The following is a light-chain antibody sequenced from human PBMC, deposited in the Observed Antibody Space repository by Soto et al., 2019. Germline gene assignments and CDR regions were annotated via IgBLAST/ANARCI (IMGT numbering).Light chain of an antibody. J-gene: IGKJ1*01. CDR2: GAS. CDR1: QSVSSSY. CDR3: QQYGSSPPT. V-gene: IGKV3-20*01. Sequence: EIVLTQSPGTLSLSPGERDTLSCRVSQSVSSSYLAWYQQKPGQAPRLLIYGASSRATGIPDRFSGSGSGTDFTLTISRLEPEDFAVYYCQQYGSSPPTFGQGTKVELK.